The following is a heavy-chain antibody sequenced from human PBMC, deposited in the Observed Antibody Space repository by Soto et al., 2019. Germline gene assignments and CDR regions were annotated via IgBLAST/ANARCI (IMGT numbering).Heavy chain of an antibody. CDR1: GGSISSSSYY. V-gene: IGHV4-39*02. CDR3: ARDYDFWSGYYTGFDY. D-gene: IGHD3-3*01. CDR2: IYYSGST. J-gene: IGHJ4*02. Sequence: SKTLSLTCTVSGGSISSSSYYWGWIRQPPGKGLEWIGSIYYSGSTYYNPSLKSRVTISADTSKNQFSLKLGSVTAADTAVYYCARDYDFWSGYYTGFDYWGQGTLVTVSS.